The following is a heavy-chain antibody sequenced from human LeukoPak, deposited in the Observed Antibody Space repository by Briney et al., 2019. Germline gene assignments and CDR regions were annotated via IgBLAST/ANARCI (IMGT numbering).Heavy chain of an antibody. CDR1: GGSISSSSDS. V-gene: IGHV4-39*01. J-gene: IGHJ4*02. CDR3: ASLIAAGYFDH. D-gene: IGHD6-13*01. Sequence: SETLSLTCTVSGGSISSSSDSWGWIRQPPGKGLEWIGDIYHSGGTYDNPSLKSRLTMSVDTSKNQFSLKLSSVTATDTAVYYCASLIAAGYFDHWGQGTLVTVSS. CDR2: IYHSGGT.